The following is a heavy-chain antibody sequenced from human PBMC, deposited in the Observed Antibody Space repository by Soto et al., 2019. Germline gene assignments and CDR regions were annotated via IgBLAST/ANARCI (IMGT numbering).Heavy chain of an antibody. Sequence: PGGSLRLSCAASGFTFSSYAMHWVRQAPGKGLEWVAVISYDGSNKYYADSVKGRFTISRDNSKNTLYLQMNSLRAEDTAVYYCARARPIVKSYLDYWGQGTLVTVSS. J-gene: IGHJ4*02. CDR1: GFTFSSYA. D-gene: IGHD3-16*02. CDR2: ISYDGSNK. V-gene: IGHV3-30-3*01. CDR3: ARARPIVKSYLDY.